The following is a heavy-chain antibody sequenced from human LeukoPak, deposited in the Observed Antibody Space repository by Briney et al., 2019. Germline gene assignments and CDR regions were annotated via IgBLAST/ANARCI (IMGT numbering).Heavy chain of an antibody. CDR3: AKGSGSYYKAAFDI. V-gene: IGHV3-30*02. D-gene: IGHD1-26*01. J-gene: IGHJ3*02. CDR1: GFTFSSYG. CDR2: IRYDGSNK. Sequence: PGGSLRLSCAASGFTFSSYGMHWVRQAPGKGPEWVAFIRYDGSNKYYADSVKGRFTISRDNSKNTLYLQMNSLRAEDTAVYYCAKGSGSYYKAAFDIWGQGTMVTVSS.